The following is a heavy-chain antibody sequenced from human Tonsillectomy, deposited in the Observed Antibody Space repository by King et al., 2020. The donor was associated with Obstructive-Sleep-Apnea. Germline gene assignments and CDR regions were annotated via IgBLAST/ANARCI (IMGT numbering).Heavy chain of an antibody. CDR2: ISISGSTI. V-gene: IGHV3-48*04. CDR3: ARSSIAARHFDY. J-gene: IGHJ4*02. CDR1: GFTFSSYS. D-gene: IGHD6-6*01. Sequence: QLVQSGGGLVQPGGSLRLSCASSGFTFSSYSMNCGRQASGKGLWWGSYISISGSTIYSADSVKGRFTISRDNAKNSLYLQMNSLGAGDTAVYYCARSSIAARHFDYWGQGTLVTVSS.